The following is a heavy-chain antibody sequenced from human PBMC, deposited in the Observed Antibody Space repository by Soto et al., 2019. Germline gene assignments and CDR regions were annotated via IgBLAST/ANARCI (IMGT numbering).Heavy chain of an antibody. D-gene: IGHD2-21*02. V-gene: IGHV1-2*02. J-gene: IGHJ4*02. CDR2: ISPKSGGT. Sequence: GXSVKVSCEATRYSFISYYMHWVRQAPVQGLEWMGRISPKSGGTNYSQKFQGRVSLTWDTSLNTAYMELSSLMSEDTAVYYCARPPGYISDCYYFDIWGQGTQVTVSS. CDR1: RYSFISYY. CDR3: ARPPGYISDCYYFDI.